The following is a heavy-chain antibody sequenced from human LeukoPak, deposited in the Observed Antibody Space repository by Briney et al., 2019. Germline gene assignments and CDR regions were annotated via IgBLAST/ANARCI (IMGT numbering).Heavy chain of an antibody. V-gene: IGHV4-39*01. CDR3: ARPIVVVPAAMRASPAHWYFDL. J-gene: IGHJ2*01. Sequence: SETLSLTCTVSGGSISSSSYYWGWIRQPPGKGLEWIGSIYYSGSTYYNPSLKSRVTISVDTSKNQFSLNLSSVTAADTAVYYCARPIVVVPAAMRASPAHWYFDLWGRGTLVTVSS. CDR2: IYYSGST. D-gene: IGHD2-2*01. CDR1: GGSISSSSYY.